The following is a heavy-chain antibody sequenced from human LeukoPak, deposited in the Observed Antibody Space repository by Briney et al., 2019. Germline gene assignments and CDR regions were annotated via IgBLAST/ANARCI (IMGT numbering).Heavy chain of an antibody. J-gene: IGHJ4*02. CDR3: ARSPTGYSGYDWFPGD. CDR1: GYTFTSYG. D-gene: IGHD5-12*01. Sequence: GASVKVSCKASGYTFTSYGISWVRQATGQGLEWMGWMNPNSGNTGYAQKFQGRVTMTRNTSISTAYMELSSLRSEDTAVYYCARSPTGYSGYDWFPGDWGQGTLVTVSS. V-gene: IGHV1-8*02. CDR2: MNPNSGNT.